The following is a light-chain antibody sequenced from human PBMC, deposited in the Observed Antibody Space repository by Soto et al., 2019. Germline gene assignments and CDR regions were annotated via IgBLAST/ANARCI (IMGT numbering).Light chain of an antibody. CDR2: DAS. CDR1: QSISGW. Sequence: DIQMTQSPSTLSASVGDRVTITCRASQSISGWLAWYQQKPGQAPKLLLYDASDLESGVPSRFSGSGSGTEFTLPISSLQPDDFATYYCQQYNSYWTFGQGTKVEIK. CDR3: QQYNSYWT. V-gene: IGKV1-5*01. J-gene: IGKJ1*01.